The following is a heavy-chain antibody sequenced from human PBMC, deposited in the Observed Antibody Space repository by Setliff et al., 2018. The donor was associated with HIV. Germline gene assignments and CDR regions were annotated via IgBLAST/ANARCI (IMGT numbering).Heavy chain of an antibody. CDR1: GGSISSSSYY. D-gene: IGHD6-19*01. V-gene: IGHV4-39*01. Sequence: PSETLSLTCTVSGGSISSSSYYWGWIRQPPGKGLEWIGSIYYSGSTYYNPSLKSRVTISVDTSKNQFSLKLSSVTAADTAVYYCARSQFSYSSGWYYFDYWGQGTLVTVSS. J-gene: IGHJ4*02. CDR3: ARSQFSYSSGWYYFDY. CDR2: IYYSGST.